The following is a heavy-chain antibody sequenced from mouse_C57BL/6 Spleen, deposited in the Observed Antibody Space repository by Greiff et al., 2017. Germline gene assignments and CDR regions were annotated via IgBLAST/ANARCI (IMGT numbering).Heavy chain of an antibody. CDR2: ISGGGGNT. CDR3: AREDAMDY. CDR1: GFTFSSYT. V-gene: IGHV5-9*01. J-gene: IGHJ4*01. Sequence: EVMLVESGGGLVKPGGSLKLSCAASGFTFSSYTMSWVRQTPEKRLEWVATISGGGGNTYYPDSVKGRFTISRDNAKNTLYLQMRSLRSEDTALYYCAREDAMDYWGQGTSVTVSS.